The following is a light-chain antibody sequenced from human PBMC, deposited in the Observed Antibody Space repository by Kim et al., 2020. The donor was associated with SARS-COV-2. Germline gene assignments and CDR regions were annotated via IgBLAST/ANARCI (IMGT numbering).Light chain of an antibody. V-gene: IGKV1-8*01. CDR2: AAS. CDR3: QQYYSYPWT. J-gene: IGKJ1*01. Sequence: ASTGDRVTITCRASQGISSYLAWYQQKPGKAPKLLIYAASTLQSGVPSRFSGSGSGTDFTPTISCLQSEDFATYYCQQYYSYPWTFGQGTKVDIK. CDR1: QGISSY.